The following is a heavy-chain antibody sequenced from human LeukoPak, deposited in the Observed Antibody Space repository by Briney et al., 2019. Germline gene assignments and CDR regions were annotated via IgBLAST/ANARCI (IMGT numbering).Heavy chain of an antibody. V-gene: IGHV3-20*04. Sequence: GGSLRLSCAASGFTFDDYAMSWVRQAPGKGLQWVSAITWNGDSTAYADSVKGRFTISRDNAKNSLYLQMNSLRAEDTAVYYCARSLWVVTANFDYWGQGTLVTVSS. CDR2: ITWNGDST. J-gene: IGHJ4*02. CDR1: GFTFDDYA. CDR3: ARSLWVVTANFDY. D-gene: IGHD2-21*02.